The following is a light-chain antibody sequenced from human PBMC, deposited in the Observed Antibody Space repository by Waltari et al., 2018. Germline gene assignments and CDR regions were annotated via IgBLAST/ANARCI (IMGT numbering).Light chain of an antibody. CDR2: HAS. J-gene: IGKJ2*01. CDR3: QQYYDWRS. V-gene: IGKV3-15*01. Sequence: EIVMTQSPATLSVPPGESATLSCRARQSIGTSLAWFQQKPGQAPRLLIYHASTRATGIPARLSGSGSGTEFTLTIGSLQSEDFAVYYCQQYYDWRSFGQGTKLEIK. CDR1: QSIGTS.